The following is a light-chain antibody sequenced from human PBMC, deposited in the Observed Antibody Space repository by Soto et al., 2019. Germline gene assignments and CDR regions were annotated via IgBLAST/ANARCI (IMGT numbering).Light chain of an antibody. V-gene: IGKV3-20*01. CDR2: GAS. CDR1: QSVRSTF. Sequence: EIVLTQSPDTLSVSPGEGATLSCRASQSVRSTFLAWYQQKPGQAPRLVIHGASNRAAGIPDRFSGRGSGTDFTLTISRLEPEDFAVYYCQQYGSSPMYTLGQGTKVDIK. CDR3: QQYGSSPMYT. J-gene: IGKJ2*01.